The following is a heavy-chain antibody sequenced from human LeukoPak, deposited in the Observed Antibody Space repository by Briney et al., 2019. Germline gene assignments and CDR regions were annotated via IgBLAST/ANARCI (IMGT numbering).Heavy chain of an antibody. V-gene: IGHV4-38-2*02. Sequence: SETLSLTCSVSGYSISSPYYWGWIRQAPGKGLEWIGNIYHNGRTYSNPSLKSRVTISVDTSKNQFSLRLTSVTAADTAVYYCARVPSHFDYWGQGTLVTVSS. J-gene: IGHJ4*02. CDR2: IYHNGRT. CDR1: GYSISSPYY. CDR3: ARVPSHFDY.